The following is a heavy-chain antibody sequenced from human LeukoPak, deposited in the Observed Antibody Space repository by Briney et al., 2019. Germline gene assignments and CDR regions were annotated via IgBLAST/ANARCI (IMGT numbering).Heavy chain of an antibody. Sequence: GGSLRLSCAASGFTFSDYAMNWVRQAPGKGLEWVSIIYSGGSTYYADSVKGRFTISRDISKNTLYLQMNSLRAEDTALFYCARALPAASHTSFDYWGQGALVTVSS. J-gene: IGHJ4*02. CDR2: IYSGGST. CDR1: GFTFSDYA. D-gene: IGHD2-2*01. V-gene: IGHV3-66*01. CDR3: ARALPAASHTSFDY.